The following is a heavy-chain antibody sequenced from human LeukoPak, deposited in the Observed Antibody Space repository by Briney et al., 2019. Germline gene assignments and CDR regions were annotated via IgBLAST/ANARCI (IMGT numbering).Heavy chain of an antibody. CDR1: GYSISSGYY. CDR2: IYHSAST. CDR3: ARGGGIATRGFDY. Sequence: SETLSLTCTVPGYSISSGYYWGWIRQPPGKGLEWIGNIYHSASTYYNPSLRSRVTISLDTSQNHFSLKLNSVTAADTAVYYCARGGGIATRGFDYWGQGTLVTVS. J-gene: IGHJ4*02. V-gene: IGHV4-38-2*02. D-gene: IGHD3-16*02.